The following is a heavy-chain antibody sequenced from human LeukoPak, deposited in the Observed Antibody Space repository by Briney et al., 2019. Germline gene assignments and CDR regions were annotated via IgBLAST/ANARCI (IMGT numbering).Heavy chain of an antibody. V-gene: IGHV3-74*01. J-gene: IGHJ2*01. Sequence: GGSLRLSCAASGFTFSGFWMHWVRQAPGKGLVWVSCISFDGSDATYADSVKGRFTISRDNAKNSLYLQMNSLRAEDTAVYYCARDSSSPYWYFILWGRGTLVTVSS. CDR2: ISFDGSDA. CDR3: ARDSSSPYWYFIL. CDR1: GFTFSGFW.